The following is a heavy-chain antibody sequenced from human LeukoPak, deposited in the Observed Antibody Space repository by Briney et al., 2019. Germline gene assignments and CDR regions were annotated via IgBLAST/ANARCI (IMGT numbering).Heavy chain of an antibody. CDR1: GFIFSSYW. CDR2: INSDGTTT. CDR3: ARGYSSGWYLFGDY. J-gene: IGHJ4*02. D-gene: IGHD6-19*01. Sequence: PVGSLRLSCAASGFIFSSYWMHWVRQAPGKGLVWVSRINSDGTTTTYADSVKGRFTISRDNAKNTLSLQMNSLSAEDTAVYYCARGYSSGWYLFGDYWGQGALVTVSS. V-gene: IGHV3-74*01.